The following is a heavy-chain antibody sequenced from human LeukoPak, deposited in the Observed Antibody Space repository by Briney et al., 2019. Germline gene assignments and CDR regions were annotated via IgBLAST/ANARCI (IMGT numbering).Heavy chain of an antibody. J-gene: IGHJ1*01. D-gene: IGHD2-2*01. CDR3: ATYSSSNGREFQY. CDR1: GFTFSNYW. V-gene: IGHV3-7*01. Sequence: GGSLRLSCEGSGFTFSNYWMSWVRQAPGKGLEWVANIQQHGSETYYGDSVKGRFTISRDNAKNSLYLQMNSLRAEDTAVYYCATYSSSNGREFQYRGQGTLVTVSS. CDR2: IQQHGSET.